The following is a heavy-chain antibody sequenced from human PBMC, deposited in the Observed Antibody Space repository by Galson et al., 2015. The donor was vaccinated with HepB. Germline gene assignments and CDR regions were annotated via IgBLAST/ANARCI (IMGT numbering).Heavy chain of an antibody. CDR3: ARDFGGNSGYFDD. CDR1: GFTFSNYN. J-gene: IGHJ4*02. CDR2: ISGRSTYR. V-gene: IGHV3-21*01. Sequence: SLRLSCAASGFTFSNYNFNWVRQAPGKGLEWVSSISGRSTYRYYADSVRGRFTISRDNSKNSLFLQMNSLRAEDTAFYYCARDFGGNSGYFDDWGQGPQVTVSS. D-gene: IGHD4-23*01.